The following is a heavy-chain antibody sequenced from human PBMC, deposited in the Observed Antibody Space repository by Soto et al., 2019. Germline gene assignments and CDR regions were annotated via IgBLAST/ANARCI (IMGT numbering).Heavy chain of an antibody. CDR1: GYTFTGYY. J-gene: IGHJ4*02. CDR3: MTVTAVGPKWFGLHPLGPFDY. CDR2: INPNSGGT. D-gene: IGHD3-10*01. V-gene: IGHV1-2*04. Sequence: ASVKVSCKASGYTFTGYYMHWVRQAPGQGLEWMGWINPNSGGTNYAQKFQGWVTMTRDTSISTAYMELSRLRSDDTGVYHCMTVTAVGPKWFGLHPLGPFDYWGQGTLVTVSS.